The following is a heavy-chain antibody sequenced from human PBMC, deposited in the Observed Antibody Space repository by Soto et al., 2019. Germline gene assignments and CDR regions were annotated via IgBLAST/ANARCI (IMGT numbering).Heavy chain of an antibody. CDR3: ASGLRAYYYDSSGYVQGAFDI. V-gene: IGHV3-21*01. Sequence: GGSLRLSCAASGFTFSSYSMNWVRQAPGKGLEWVSSISSSSSYIYYADSVKGRFTISRDNAKNSLYLQMNSLRAEDTAVYYCASGLRAYYYDSSGYVQGAFDIWGQGTMVTVSS. J-gene: IGHJ3*02. D-gene: IGHD3-22*01. CDR1: GFTFSSYS. CDR2: ISSSSSYI.